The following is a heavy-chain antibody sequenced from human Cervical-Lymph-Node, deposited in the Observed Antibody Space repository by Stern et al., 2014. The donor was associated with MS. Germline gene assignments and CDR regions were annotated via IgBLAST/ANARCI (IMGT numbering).Heavy chain of an antibody. D-gene: IGHD1-26*01. V-gene: IGHV1-69*01. CDR3: SRGELKEGLVRGMDV. CDR1: GGTFSSYA. Sequence: VQLVESGAEVKKPGSSVKVSCKASGGTFSSYAISWVRQAPGQGLEWMGGIIPIVGTAHYAQTVQGRVTISGDESPHTDYMYLNSLRSEDTAVYYCSRGELKEGLVRGMDVWGQGTTVTVSS. J-gene: IGHJ6*02. CDR2: IIPIVGTA.